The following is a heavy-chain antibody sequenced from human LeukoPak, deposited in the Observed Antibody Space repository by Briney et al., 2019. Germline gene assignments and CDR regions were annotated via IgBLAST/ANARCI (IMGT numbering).Heavy chain of an antibody. Sequence: PGGSLRLSCAASGFTFSSYWMHWVRQAPGKGLVWVSHINSDGSSTSYADSVKGRFTISRDNAKNTLYLQMNSLRAEDTAVYYCARDHQGMIDHDDAFDIWGQGTMVTVSS. D-gene: IGHD3-22*01. CDR2: INSDGSST. CDR3: ARDHQGMIDHDDAFDI. V-gene: IGHV3-74*01. J-gene: IGHJ3*02. CDR1: GFTFSSYW.